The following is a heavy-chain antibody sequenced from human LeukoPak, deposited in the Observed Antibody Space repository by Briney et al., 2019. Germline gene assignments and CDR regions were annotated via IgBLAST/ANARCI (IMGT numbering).Heavy chain of an antibody. J-gene: IGHJ4*02. CDR1: GFTFSSYS. CDR3: ARDSPDATDY. CDR2: ISSSSSYI. Sequence: SGGSLRLSCAASGFTFSSYSMNWVRQAPGKGLEWVSSISSSSSYIYYADSVKGRFTISRDNAKNSLYLQVNSLRAEDTAVYYCARDSPDATDYWGQGTLVTVSS. V-gene: IGHV3-21*01.